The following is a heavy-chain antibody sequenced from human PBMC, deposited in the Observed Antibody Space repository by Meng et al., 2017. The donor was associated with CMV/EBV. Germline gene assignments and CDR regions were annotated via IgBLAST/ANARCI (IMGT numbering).Heavy chain of an antibody. CDR3: ARGPGYCSSTSCYMWLDGGGMDV. CDR1: GFTFSSYA. J-gene: IGHJ6*02. Sequence: GGSLRLSCAASGFTFSSYAMSWVRQAPGKGLEWVANIKQDGSEKYYVDSVKGRFTISRDNAKNSLYLQMNSLRAGDTAVYYCARGPGYCSSTSCYMWLDGGGMDVWGQGTTVTVSS. D-gene: IGHD2-2*02. V-gene: IGHV3-7*01. CDR2: IKQDGSEK.